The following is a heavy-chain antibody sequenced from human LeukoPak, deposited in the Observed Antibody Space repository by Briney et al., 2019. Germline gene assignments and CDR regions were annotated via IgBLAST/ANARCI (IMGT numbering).Heavy chain of an antibody. Sequence: GGSLRLSCAASEFSVGSNYMTWVRQAPGKGLEWVSYISNSGNSIYYADSVKGRFTISRDDAKNSLYLQMNSLRAEDTAVYYCASSSVAMPGTFDYWGQGALVTVSS. CDR1: EFSVGSNY. J-gene: IGHJ4*02. D-gene: IGHD6-19*01. CDR2: ISNSGNSI. CDR3: ASSSVAMPGTFDY. V-gene: IGHV3-11*04.